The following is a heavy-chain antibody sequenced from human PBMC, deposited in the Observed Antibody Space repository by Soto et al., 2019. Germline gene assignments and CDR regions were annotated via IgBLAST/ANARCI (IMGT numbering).Heavy chain of an antibody. D-gene: IGHD3-22*01. V-gene: IGHV4-30-4*01. CDR2: IYYSGST. CDR1: GGSISSGDYY. J-gene: IGHJ5*02. Sequence: SETLSLTCTVSGGSISSGDYYWSWIRQPPGKGLEWIGYIYYSGSTYYNPSLKSRVTISVDTSKNQFSLKLSSVTAADTAVYYCARDHEDYYDSSGTINWFDPWGQGTLVTVLL. CDR3: ARDHEDYYDSSGTINWFDP.